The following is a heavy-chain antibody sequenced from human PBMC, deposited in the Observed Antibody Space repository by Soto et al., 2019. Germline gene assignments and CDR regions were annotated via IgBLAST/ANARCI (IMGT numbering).Heavy chain of an antibody. D-gene: IGHD3-3*01. J-gene: IGHJ4*02. CDR1: GFTFSDYY. Sequence: GGSLRLSCAASGFTFSDYYMSWIRQAPGKGLEWVSYISSSGSTIYYADSVKGRFTISRDNAKNSLYLQMNSLRAEDTAVYYCARDSPYYDFWSGYPTFDYWGQGTLVTVSS. CDR3: ARDSPYYDFWSGYPTFDY. CDR2: ISSSGSTI. V-gene: IGHV3-11*01.